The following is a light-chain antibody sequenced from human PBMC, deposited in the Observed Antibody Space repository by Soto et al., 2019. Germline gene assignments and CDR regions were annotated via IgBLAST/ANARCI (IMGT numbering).Light chain of an antibody. CDR3: SSYTSTNFVI. CDR1: SGDIGDYKY. J-gene: IGLJ2*01. V-gene: IGLV2-14*01. Sequence: QSVLTQPASVSGSPGQSITISGTGSSGDIGDYKYFSWYKQHPGKAPKLMIYDVSNRPSGVSNRFSASKSGNTASLTISGLQAEDEADYYCSSYTSTNFVIFGGGPKVTVL. CDR2: DVS.